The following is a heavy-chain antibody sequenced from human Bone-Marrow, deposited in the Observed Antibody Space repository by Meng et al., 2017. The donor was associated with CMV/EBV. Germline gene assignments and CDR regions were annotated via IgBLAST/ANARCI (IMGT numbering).Heavy chain of an antibody. V-gene: IGHV4-59*01. D-gene: IGHD3-3*01. CDR2: TYYSGST. CDR3: ARGDCWSGYYTNYYYYGMDV. Sequence: SETLSLTCTVSGGSISSYYWSWIRQPPGKGLEWIGYTYYSGSTNYNPSLKSRFTISVDTSKNQFSLKLSSVTAAYTAVYYCARGDCWSGYYTNYYYYGMDVWGQGTTVTVSS. CDR1: GGSISSYY. J-gene: IGHJ6*02.